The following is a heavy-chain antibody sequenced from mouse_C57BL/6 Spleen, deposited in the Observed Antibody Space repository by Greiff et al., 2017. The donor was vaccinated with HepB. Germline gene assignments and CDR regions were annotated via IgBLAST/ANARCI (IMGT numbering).Heavy chain of an antibody. CDR2: INPYNGGT. J-gene: IGHJ4*01. CDR3: ARTDYSNYEAYAMDY. Sequence: VQLQQSGPVLVKPGASVKMSCKASGYTFTDYYMNWVKQSHGKSLEWIGVINPYNGGTSYNQKFKGKATLTVDKSSSTAYMELNSLTSEDSAVYYCARTDYSNYEAYAMDYWGQGTSVTVSS. V-gene: IGHV1-19*01. D-gene: IGHD2-5*01. CDR1: GYTFTDYY.